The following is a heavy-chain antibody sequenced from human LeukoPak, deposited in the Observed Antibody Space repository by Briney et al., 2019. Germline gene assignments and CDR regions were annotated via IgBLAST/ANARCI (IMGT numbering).Heavy chain of an antibody. Sequence: GGSLRLSCTASGFTFGDYAMSWARQAPGKGLEWVSYISSSGSTIYYADSVKGRFTISRDNAKNSLYLQMNSLRAEDTAVYYCARDVIAAAGRGVDYWGQGTLVTVSS. D-gene: IGHD6-13*01. CDR1: GFTFGDYA. CDR2: ISSSGSTI. CDR3: ARDVIAAAGRGVDY. V-gene: IGHV3-11*01. J-gene: IGHJ4*02.